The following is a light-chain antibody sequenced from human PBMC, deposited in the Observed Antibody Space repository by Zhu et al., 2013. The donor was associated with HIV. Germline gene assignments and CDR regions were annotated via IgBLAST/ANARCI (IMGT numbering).Light chain of an antibody. Sequence: VLTQSPGSLSVSPGTRATLYCRASQAISSNFLAWYQQRPGQPPRLLIYGASNRASGIPDRFSGSGSGTDFSLSISRLEPEDFAVYYCQQYGNSPFTFGQGTKLEIK. V-gene: IGKV3-20*01. CDR3: QQYGNSPFT. CDR1: QAISSNF. J-gene: IGKJ2*01. CDR2: GAS.